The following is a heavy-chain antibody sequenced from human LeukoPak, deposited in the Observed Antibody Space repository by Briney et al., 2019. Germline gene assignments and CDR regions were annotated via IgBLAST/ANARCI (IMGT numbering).Heavy chain of an antibody. J-gene: IGHJ6*02. Sequence: ETPSLTRNLSRGSPRSFFWSGVPEPPREGAEGSWDIYYNGSTNYNPYLKSRVTISVDTSKNQFSLKLSSVTAADTAVYYCARHGEYDTRRMSDYYYYGMDVWGQGTTVTVSS. V-gene: IGHV4-59*08. D-gene: IGHD3-9*01. CDR3: ARHGEYDTRRMSDYYYYGMDV. CDR1: RGSPRSFF. CDR2: IYYNGST.